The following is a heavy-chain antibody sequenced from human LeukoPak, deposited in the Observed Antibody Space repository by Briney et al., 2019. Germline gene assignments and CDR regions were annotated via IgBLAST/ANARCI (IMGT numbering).Heavy chain of an antibody. V-gene: IGHV3-64*01. Sequence: GGSLSLSCAASGFTFSSYVMHWVRQAPGKGLEYVSGISSNGGTTYYANSVEGRFTISRDNSKNTLSLQMGSLRVEDMAVYYCARGRIIRGTSSSYYGMDVWGQGTTVTVSS. CDR2: ISSNGGTT. J-gene: IGHJ6*02. CDR3: ARGRIIRGTSSSYYGMDV. CDR1: GFTFSSYV. D-gene: IGHD2/OR15-2a*01.